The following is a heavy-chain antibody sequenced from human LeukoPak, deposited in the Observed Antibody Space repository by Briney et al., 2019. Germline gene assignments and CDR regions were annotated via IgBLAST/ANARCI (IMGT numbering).Heavy chain of an antibody. CDR1: GYTFTDYY. CDR3: ARESTSPSHYFDY. J-gene: IGHJ4*02. D-gene: IGHD2-2*01. Sequence: ASVKVSCKASGYTFTDYYMHWVRQAPGQGLEWMGWVNPNSGGRYYAQKFQGRVTMTKYTSISTAYMELSRLRSDDTAVYYCARESTSPSHYFDYWGQGTLVTVSS. CDR2: VNPNSGGR. V-gene: IGHV1-2*02.